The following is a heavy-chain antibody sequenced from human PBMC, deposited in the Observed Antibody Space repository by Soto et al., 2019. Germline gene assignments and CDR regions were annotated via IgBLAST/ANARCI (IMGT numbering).Heavy chain of an antibody. V-gene: IGHV3-21*05. CDR1: GFTFSTEP. D-gene: IGHD3-16*01. CDR2: ISSDSNNK. J-gene: IGHJ4*02. Sequence: GGSLRLSCAASGFTFSTEPMNWVRQAPGKGLEWVSNISSDSNNKFYADSLKGRFTISRDNSKNTLFLQMNSLRAEDTAIYYCAFFSLLGIISRTQDFCCPGILVTLSS. CDR3: AFFSLLGIISRTQDF.